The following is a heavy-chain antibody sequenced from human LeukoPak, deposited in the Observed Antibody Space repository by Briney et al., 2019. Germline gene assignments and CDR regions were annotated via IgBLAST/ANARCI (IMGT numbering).Heavy chain of an antibody. CDR2: INAGNGNT. Sequence: ASVKVSCKASGYTFTSYTMHWVRQAPGQRLEWMGWINAGNGNTKYSQKFQGRVTMTRDTSTSTVYMELSSLRSEDTAVYYCARGAVRGATQFDAFDIWGQGTMVTVSS. CDR1: GYTFTSYT. D-gene: IGHD3-10*01. V-gene: IGHV1-3*01. CDR3: ARGAVRGATQFDAFDI. J-gene: IGHJ3*02.